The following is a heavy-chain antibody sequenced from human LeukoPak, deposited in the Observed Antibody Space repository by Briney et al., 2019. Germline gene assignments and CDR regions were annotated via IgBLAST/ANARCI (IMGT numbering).Heavy chain of an antibody. J-gene: IGHJ5*02. CDR1: GYIFTAYY. V-gene: IGHV1-2*02. CDR3: ARGTFDP. D-gene: IGHD1-14*01. CDR2: INPNSGDT. Sequence: GASVNVSCKASGYIFTAYYIYWVRQAPGQGLEWMGWINPNSGDTNYAQKFRGRVTMTSDTSITTAYMELTRLTSDDTAVYYCARGTFDPWGQGTLVTVSS.